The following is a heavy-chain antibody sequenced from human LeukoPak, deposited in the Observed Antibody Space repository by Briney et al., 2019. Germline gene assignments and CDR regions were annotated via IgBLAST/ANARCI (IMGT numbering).Heavy chain of an antibody. J-gene: IGHJ4*02. CDR2: ISWNSGSI. D-gene: IGHD1-26*01. Sequence: GGSLRLSCAASGFTFDDYAMPWVRQAPGKGLEWVSGISWNSGSIGYADSVKGRFTISRDNAKNSLYLQMNSLRAEDTAVYYCARVRSLDYWGQGTLVTVSS. CDR1: GFTFDDYA. CDR3: ARVRSLDY. V-gene: IGHV3-9*01.